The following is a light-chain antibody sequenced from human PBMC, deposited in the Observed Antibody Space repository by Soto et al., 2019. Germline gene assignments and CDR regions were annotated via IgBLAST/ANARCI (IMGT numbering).Light chain of an antibody. CDR3: QQYENLPT. J-gene: IGKJ5*01. Sequence: DIQITQSPSSLSSSVSDRFTITCQASQNINNYLNWYQQKPGRAPKLLIYDASNLEAGVPSRFRGSGSGTDFTFTISRLQPEDIATYYCQQYENLPTFGQGTRLEIK. CDR2: DAS. CDR1: QNINNY. V-gene: IGKV1-33*01.